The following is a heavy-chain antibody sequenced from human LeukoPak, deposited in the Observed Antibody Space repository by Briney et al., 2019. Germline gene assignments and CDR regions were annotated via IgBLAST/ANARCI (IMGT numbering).Heavy chain of an antibody. CDR3: ARDSYYDSSGYYGY. J-gene: IGHJ4*02. V-gene: IGHV1-18*01. CDR2: ISAYNGNT. CDR1: GYTFTSYG. Sequence: ASVKVSCTASGYTFTSYGISWVRQAPGQGLEWMGWISAYNGNTNYAQKLQGRVTMTTDTTTSTAYMELRSLRSDDTAVYYCARDSYYDSSGYYGYWGQGTLVTVSS. D-gene: IGHD3-22*01.